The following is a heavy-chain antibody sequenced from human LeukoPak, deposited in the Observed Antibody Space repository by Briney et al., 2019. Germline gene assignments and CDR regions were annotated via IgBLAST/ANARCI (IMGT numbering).Heavy chain of an antibody. J-gene: IGHJ4*02. CDR1: GFTFSSYS. CDR3: ARESYGDYDVGDY. V-gene: IGHV3-21*01. D-gene: IGHD4-17*01. CDR2: ISSSSSYI. Sequence: SGGSLRLSCAASGFTFSSYSMNWVRQAPGKGLEWVSSISSSSSYIYYADSVKGRFTISRDNAKNSLYLQMNSLRAEDTAVYYCARESYGDYDVGDYWGQGTLVTVSS.